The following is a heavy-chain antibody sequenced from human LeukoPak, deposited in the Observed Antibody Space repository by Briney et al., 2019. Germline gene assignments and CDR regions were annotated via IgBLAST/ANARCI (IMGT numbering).Heavy chain of an antibody. D-gene: IGHD5-12*01. J-gene: IGHJ4*02. CDR3: ARTSRGGYSGYDPNFDY. Sequence: SVKVSCKASGGTFSSYAISWVRQAPGQGLEWMGGIIPIFGTANYAQKFQGRDTITADESTSTAYMELSSLRSEDTAVYYCARTSRGGYSGYDPNFDYWGLGTLVTVSS. CDR2: IIPIFGTA. V-gene: IGHV1-69*13. CDR1: GGTFSSYA.